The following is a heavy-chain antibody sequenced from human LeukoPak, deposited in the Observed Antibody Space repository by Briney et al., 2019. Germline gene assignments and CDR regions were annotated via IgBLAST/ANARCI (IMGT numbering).Heavy chain of an antibody. D-gene: IGHD6-6*01. Sequence: GGPLRLSCAASGFTFSSYSMNWVRKAPGKGLEWVSSISSSSSYIYYADSVKGRFTISRDNAKNSLYLQMNSLRAEDTAVYYCARHSSSPLDFWGQGTLVTVSS. CDR1: GFTFSSYS. CDR3: ARHSSSPLDF. V-gene: IGHV3-21*01. CDR2: ISSSSSYI. J-gene: IGHJ4*02.